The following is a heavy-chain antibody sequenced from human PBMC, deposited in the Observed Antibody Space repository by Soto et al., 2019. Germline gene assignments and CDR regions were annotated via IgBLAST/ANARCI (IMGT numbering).Heavy chain of an antibody. D-gene: IGHD4-17*01. CDR3: ARDSGDYEKWYFDL. CDR1: GGTFSSYT. CDR2: IIPILGIA. V-gene: IGHV1-69*08. J-gene: IGHJ2*01. Sequence: QVQLVQSGAEVKKPESSVKVSCKASGGTFSSYTISWVRQAPGQGREWMGRIIPILGIANYAQKFQGRVTITADKPTSTAYMELSSLRSEDTAVYYCARDSGDYEKWYFDLWGRGTLVTVSS.